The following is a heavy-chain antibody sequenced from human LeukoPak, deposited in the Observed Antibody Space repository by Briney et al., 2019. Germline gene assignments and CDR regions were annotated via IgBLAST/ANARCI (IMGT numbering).Heavy chain of an antibody. CDR1: GGTFSSYA. D-gene: IGHD1-26*01. J-gene: IGHJ4*02. CDR3: ATKSISGKVGATDFDY. Sequence: RASVKVSCKASGGTFSSYAISWVRQAPGQGLEWMGGIIPIFGTANYAQKFQGRVTITADESTSTAYMELSSLRSEDTAVYYCATKSISGKVGATDFDYWGQGTLVTVSS. V-gene: IGHV1-69*13. CDR2: IIPIFGTA.